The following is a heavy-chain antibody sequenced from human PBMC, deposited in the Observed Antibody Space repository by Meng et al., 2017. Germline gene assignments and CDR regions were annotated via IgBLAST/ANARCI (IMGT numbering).Heavy chain of an antibody. CDR1: GFSVSSNY. CDR3: ARDLGY. Sequence: VRLGETGGGLVPPGGSLRLSCAAAGFSVSSNYMSWVRQAPGKGLEWVSVIYSGGSTYYADSVKGRFTISRDNSKNTLYLQMNSLRAEDTAVYYCARDLGYWGQGTLVTVSS. D-gene: IGHD3-16*01. CDR2: IYSGGST. V-gene: IGHV3-53*02. J-gene: IGHJ4*02.